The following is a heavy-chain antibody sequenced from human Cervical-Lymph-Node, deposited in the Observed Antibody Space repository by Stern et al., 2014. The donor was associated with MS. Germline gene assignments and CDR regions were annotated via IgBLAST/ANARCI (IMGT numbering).Heavy chain of an antibody. CDR3: GREVAMTAGLLGF. CDR2: IFPSDSET. J-gene: IGHJ4*02. D-gene: IGHD3-22*01. V-gene: IGHV5-51*01. Sequence: EVQLVQSGAEVKKPGESLKIACKGSGYTFSSYWIAWVRQVPGKGLEWMGMIFPSDSETRYGPSSEGQVTISVDKSTSTAYLHWSSLKASDTARYYCGREVAMTAGLLGFWGQGTQVIVS. CDR1: GYTFSSYW.